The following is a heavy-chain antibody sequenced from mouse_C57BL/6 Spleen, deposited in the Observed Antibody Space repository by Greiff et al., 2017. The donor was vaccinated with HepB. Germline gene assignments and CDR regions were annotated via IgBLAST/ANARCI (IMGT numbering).Heavy chain of an antibody. J-gene: IGHJ3*01. CDR2: IYPGDGDT. Sequence: QVQLQQSGAELVKPGASVKISCKASGYAFSSYWMNWVKQRPGKGLAWIGQIYPGDGDTNYNGKFKGKATLTADKSSSTAYMQLSSLTSEDSAVYFCARNLGEGSSYWFADWGQGTLVTVSA. CDR3: ARNLGEGSSYWFAD. CDR1: GYAFSSYW. D-gene: IGHD1-1*01. V-gene: IGHV1-80*01.